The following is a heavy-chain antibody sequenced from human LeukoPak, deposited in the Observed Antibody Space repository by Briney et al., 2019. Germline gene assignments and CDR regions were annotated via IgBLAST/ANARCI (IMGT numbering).Heavy chain of an antibody. CDR3: AKELAYDSSGYYYYYGMDV. D-gene: IGHD3-22*01. CDR1: GYTFSSYA. V-gene: IGHV3-23*01. CDR2: ISGSGGST. J-gene: IGHJ6*02. Sequence: VGSLRVSCAPSGYTFSSYAMSWVRQAPEKGLERVSAISGSGGSTYYADSVKGRFTISRDNSKNTLYLQMNSLRAEDTAVYYCAKELAYDSSGYYYYYGMDVWGQGTTVTVSS.